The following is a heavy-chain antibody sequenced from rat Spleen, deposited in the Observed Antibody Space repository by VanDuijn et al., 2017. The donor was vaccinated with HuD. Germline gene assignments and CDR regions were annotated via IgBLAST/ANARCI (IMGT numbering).Heavy chain of an antibody. CDR1: GFTFSNYD. CDR3: TRRGFLSDWYFDF. D-gene: IGHD4-4*01. J-gene: IGHJ1*01. Sequence: EVQLVESGGGLVQPGRSLKLSCAASGFTFSNYDMAWVRQAPTKGLEWVASISYEGSGTYYGDSVQGRFTISRDNAKSTLYLQMDSLRSEDTATYFCTRRGFLSDWYFDFWGPGTMVTVSS. V-gene: IGHV5-22*01. CDR2: ISYEGSGT.